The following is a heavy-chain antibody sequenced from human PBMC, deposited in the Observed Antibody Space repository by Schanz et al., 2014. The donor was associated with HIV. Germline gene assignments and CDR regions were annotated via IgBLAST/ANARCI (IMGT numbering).Heavy chain of an antibody. D-gene: IGHD1-26*01. CDR3: AREREESIAYYYYGMDV. CDR2: ISYDGSNK. J-gene: IGHJ6*02. CDR1: GFTFDSYG. V-gene: IGHV3-30*03. Sequence: QVQLVESGGGVVQPGRSLRLSCAASGFTFDSYGIHWVRQAPGKGLEWVAVISYDGSNKKYADSVKGRFTISRDNSKNTLYLQMKSLRAEDTAVYYCAREREESIAYYYYGMDVWGQWTAVTVSS.